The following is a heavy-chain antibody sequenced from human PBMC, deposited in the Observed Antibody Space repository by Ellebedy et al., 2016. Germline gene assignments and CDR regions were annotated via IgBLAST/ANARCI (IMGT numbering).Heavy chain of an antibody. V-gene: IGHV3-48*04. D-gene: IGHD4-17*01. J-gene: IGHJ5*02. CDR3: ARDGPDYGDYNWFDP. Sequence: GESLKISXAASGFTFSSYGMTWVRQAPGKGLEWLSHITSSSTKYYADSVKGRFTISRDNAKNSLYLQINSLRAEDTAVYYCARDGPDYGDYNWFDPWGQGTLVTVSS. CDR1: GFTFSSYG. CDR2: ITSSSTK.